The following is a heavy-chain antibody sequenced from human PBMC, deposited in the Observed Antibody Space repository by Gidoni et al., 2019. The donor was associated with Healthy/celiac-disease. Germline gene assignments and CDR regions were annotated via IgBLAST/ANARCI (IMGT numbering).Heavy chain of an antibody. CDR1: GFPFRRYW. CDR3: ARGAMIVVVEQDAFDI. D-gene: IGHD3-22*01. Sequence: VQLVESGGGLVQPVAALSLSWAASGFPFRRYWMSWVRQGPGKGLACVGNREQDGSEKYYVDSGKGGFTISRDNAKNSLYLKMNSMRAEDTAVYYCARGAMIVVVEQDAFDIWGQGTMVTVSS. CDR2: REQDGSEK. J-gene: IGHJ3*02. V-gene: IGHV3-7*04.